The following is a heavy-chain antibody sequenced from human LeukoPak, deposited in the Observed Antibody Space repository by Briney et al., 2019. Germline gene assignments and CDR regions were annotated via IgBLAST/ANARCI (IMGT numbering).Heavy chain of an antibody. J-gene: IGHJ5*02. CDR3: AKEGGVASGIGWFDP. V-gene: IGHV3-30*18. CDR2: ISFDGRIK. CDR1: GFSFSGYV. D-gene: IGHD3-16*01. Sequence: PGGSLRLSCAASGFSFSGYVMSWVRQAPGKGLEWVAVISFDGRIKYYADSVKGRFTISRDNSKNTLYLQMNSLRAEDTAVYYCAKEGGVASGIGWFDPWGQGTLVTVSS.